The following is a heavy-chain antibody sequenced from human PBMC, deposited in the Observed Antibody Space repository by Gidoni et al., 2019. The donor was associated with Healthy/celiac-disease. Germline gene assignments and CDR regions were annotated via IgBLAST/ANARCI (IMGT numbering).Heavy chain of an antibody. V-gene: IGHV4-61*01. CDR1: GGSVSSGSYY. CDR3: ARAWAAMGDFDY. CDR2: IYYSGST. J-gene: IGHJ4*02. Sequence: QVQLQESGPGLVKPSETLSLTCTVSGGSVSSGSYYWSWIRQPPGKGLEWIGYIYYSGSTNYNPSLKSRVTISVDTSKNQFSLKLSSVTAADTAVYYCARAWAAMGDFDYWGQGTQVTVSS. D-gene: IGHD5-18*01.